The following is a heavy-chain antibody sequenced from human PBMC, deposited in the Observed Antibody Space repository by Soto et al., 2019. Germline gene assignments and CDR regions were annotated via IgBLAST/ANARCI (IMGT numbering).Heavy chain of an antibody. V-gene: IGHV1-2*02. J-gene: IGHJ5*02. D-gene: IGHD6-13*01. CDR3: ATIHRSSTSRGSDFDP. CDR1: DYYFHGYN. CDR2: INPNSGVT. Sequence: QVQLVQSGAEVKKPGASVKVSCKAYDYYFHGYNIHWVRQAPGQGLEWMGWINPNSGVTTYAQKFQGRVTLTRDTSISTAYLEVRRLRSDDTAVYYCATIHRSSTSRGSDFDPWGQGTQVTVSS.